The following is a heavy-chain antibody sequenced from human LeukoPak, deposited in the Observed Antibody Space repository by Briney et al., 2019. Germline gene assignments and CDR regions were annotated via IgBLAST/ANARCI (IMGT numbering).Heavy chain of an antibody. V-gene: IGHV1-46*01. CDR2: ITPSGGST. D-gene: IGHD2-21*01. J-gene: IGHJ1*01. CDR1: GYTFINYY. Sequence: ASVKVSCKASGYTFINYYMHWVRQAPGQGLEWMGVITPSGGSTSYAQKFQGRVTITRDTSTSTCYLGLSSLRSEDTPVYYCARDESTSILWWWGQGTLVTVS. CDR3: ARDESTSILWW.